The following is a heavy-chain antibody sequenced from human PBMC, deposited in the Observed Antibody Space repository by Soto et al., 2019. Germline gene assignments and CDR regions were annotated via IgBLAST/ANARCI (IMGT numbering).Heavy chain of an antibody. CDR2: IWYDGSNK. J-gene: IGHJ6*02. D-gene: IGHD6-13*01. CDR1: GFTFSSYG. Sequence: QVQLVESGGGVVQPGRSLRLSCAASGFTFSSYGMHWVRQAPGKGLEWVAVIWYDGSNKYYADSVKGRFTISRDNSKNTLYLQMNSLRAEDTAVYYCARDVALVSPGWYYYYGMDVWGQGTTVTVSS. CDR3: ARDVALVSPGWYYYYGMDV. V-gene: IGHV3-33*01.